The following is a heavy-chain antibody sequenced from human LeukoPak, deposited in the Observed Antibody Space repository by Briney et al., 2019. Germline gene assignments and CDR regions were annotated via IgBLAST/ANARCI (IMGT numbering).Heavy chain of an antibody. Sequence: SQTLSLTCTVSGGSISSGSYYWSWIRQPAGKGLEWIGRIYTSGSTNYNPSLKSRVTISVDTSKNQFSLKLSSVTAADTAVYYCARDPYYYDSSGYLIRGFDYWGRGTLVTVSS. D-gene: IGHD3-22*01. J-gene: IGHJ4*02. CDR3: ARDPYYYDSSGYLIRGFDY. V-gene: IGHV4-61*02. CDR2: IYTSGST. CDR1: GGSISSGSYY.